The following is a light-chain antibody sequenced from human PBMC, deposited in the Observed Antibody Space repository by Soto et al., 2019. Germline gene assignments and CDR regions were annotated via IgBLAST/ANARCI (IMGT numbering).Light chain of an antibody. CDR2: DAS. J-gene: IGKJ1*01. V-gene: IGKV1-5*01. CDR1: QSISSW. Sequence: DIQMTQSPSTLSASVGDRVTITCRASQSISSWLAWYQQKPGKAPMLLIYDASSLESGVPSRFSGSGSGTEFTLTISSLQPDDFATYYCQQYNSYSPETFGQGTKVEIK. CDR3: QQYNSYSPET.